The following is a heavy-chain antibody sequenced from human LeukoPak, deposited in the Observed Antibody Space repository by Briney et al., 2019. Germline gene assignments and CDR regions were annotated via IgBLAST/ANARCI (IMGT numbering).Heavy chain of an antibody. CDR2: IYTSGST. D-gene: IGHD6-6*01. CDR1: GGSVSSGTYY. CDR3: AREGAARNFDY. V-gene: IGHV4-61*02. Sequence: SETLSLTCTVSGGSVSSGTYYWTWIRQPAGKGLEWIGRIYTSGSTNFNPSLKSRVSISLDTSQNQFSLKVSTVTAADTAVYYCAREGAARNFDYWGQGILVTVS. J-gene: IGHJ4*02.